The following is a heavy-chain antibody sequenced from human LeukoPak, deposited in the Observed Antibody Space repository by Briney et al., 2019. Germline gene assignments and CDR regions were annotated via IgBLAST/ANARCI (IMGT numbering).Heavy chain of an antibody. Sequence: PGGSLRLSCAASGFTFNSYAMSWVRQAPGKGLEWVSGISVSGGSTYYADSVKGRFTISRDNSKNTLYLQMNSLRAEDTAVYYCVSATQDSSAYFPGLLDYWGQGTLVTVSS. CDR1: GFTFNSYA. CDR3: VSATQDSSAYFPGLLDY. D-gene: IGHD3-22*01. CDR2: ISVSGGST. J-gene: IGHJ4*02. V-gene: IGHV3-23*01.